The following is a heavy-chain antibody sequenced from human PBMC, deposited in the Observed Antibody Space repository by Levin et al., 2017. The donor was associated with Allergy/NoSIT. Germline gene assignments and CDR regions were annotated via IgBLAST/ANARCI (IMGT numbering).Heavy chain of an antibody. CDR3: ARTTQPIHSSGWYWGDWDY. CDR1: GFTFSSYG. CDR2: IWYDGSNK. D-gene: IGHD6-19*01. J-gene: IGHJ4*02. V-gene: IGHV3-33*01. Sequence: PGGSLRLSCAASGFTFSSYGMHWVRQAPGKGLEWVAAIWYDGSNKYYADSVKGRFTISRDNSKNTLYLQMNSLRAEDTAVYYCARTTQPIHSSGWYWGDWDYWGQGTLVTVSS.